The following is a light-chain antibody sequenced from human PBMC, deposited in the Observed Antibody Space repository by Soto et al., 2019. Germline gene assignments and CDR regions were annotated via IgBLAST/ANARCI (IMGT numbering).Light chain of an antibody. J-gene: IGLJ2*01. CDR2: EVS. CDR1: SSDVGTYDR. CDR3: SSFTGDTTRV. Sequence: QSALTQPPSVSGSPGQSVAISCTGTSSDVGTYDRVSWYQQPPGTAPKLIIYEVSNRPSGVPDRFSGSKSGNTASLTSSGLQAEDEADYYCSSFTGDTTRVFGGGTKLTVL. V-gene: IGLV2-18*02.